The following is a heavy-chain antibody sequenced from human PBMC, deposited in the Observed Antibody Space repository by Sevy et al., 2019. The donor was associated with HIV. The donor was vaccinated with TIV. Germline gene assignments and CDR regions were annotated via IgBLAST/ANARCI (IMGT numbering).Heavy chain of an antibody. V-gene: IGHV4-39*01. CDR2: IYNSGST. D-gene: IGHD2-2*01. CDR3: ARRYCSSTSCYVPGYYGMDV. CDR1: GGFVTSTSYY. J-gene: IGHJ6*02. Sequence: SETLSLTCTVSGGFVTSTSYYWDWIRQSPGKGLEWIGSIYNSGSTYYNPSLKSRVTISVHTSKNQFSLKLSSVTAADTAVYYCARRYCSSTSCYVPGYYGMDVWGQGTTVTVSS.